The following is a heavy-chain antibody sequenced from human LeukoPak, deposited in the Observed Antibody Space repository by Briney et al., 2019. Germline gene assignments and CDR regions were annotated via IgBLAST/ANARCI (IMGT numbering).Heavy chain of an antibody. J-gene: IGHJ5*02. V-gene: IGHV3-30*02. CDR1: GFTFSSYG. CDR2: IRYDGSNK. D-gene: IGHD2-2*01. Sequence: GGSLRLSCAASGFTFSSYGMPWVRQAPGKGLEWVAFIRYDGSNKYYADSVKGRFTISRDNSKNTLYLQMNSLRAEDTAVYYCAKDGGYCSSTSCPEDNWFDPWGQGTLVTVSS. CDR3: AKDGGYCSSTSCPEDNWFDP.